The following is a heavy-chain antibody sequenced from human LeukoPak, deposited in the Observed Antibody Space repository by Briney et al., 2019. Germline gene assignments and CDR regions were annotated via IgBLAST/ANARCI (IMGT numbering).Heavy chain of an antibody. Sequence: NPSETLSLTCTVSGGSISSSSYYWGWIRQPPGKGLEWIGSIYYSASTYYNPSLKSRVTISVDTSKNQFSLKLSSVTAADTAVYYCARRGGQIGGNLDYWGQGTLVTVSS. J-gene: IGHJ4*02. V-gene: IGHV4-39*01. D-gene: IGHD2-15*01. CDR2: IYYSAST. CDR1: GGSISSSSYY. CDR3: ARRGGQIGGNLDY.